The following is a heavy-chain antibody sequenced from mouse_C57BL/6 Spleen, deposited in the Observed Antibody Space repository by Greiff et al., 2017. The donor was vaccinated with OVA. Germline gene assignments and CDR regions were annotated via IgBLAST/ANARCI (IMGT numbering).Heavy chain of an antibody. V-gene: IGHV1-22*01. CDR3: ARGGAGLDGYFFAY. D-gene: IGHD2-3*01. J-gene: IGHJ3*01. CDR1: GYTFTDYN. Sequence: EVQLQQSGPELVKPGASVKMSCKASGYTFTDYNMHWVKQSHGKSLEWIGYINPNNGGTSYNQKFKGKATLTVNKSSSTAYMELRSLTSEDSAVYYCARGGAGLDGYFFAYWGQGTLVTVSA. CDR2: INPNNGGT.